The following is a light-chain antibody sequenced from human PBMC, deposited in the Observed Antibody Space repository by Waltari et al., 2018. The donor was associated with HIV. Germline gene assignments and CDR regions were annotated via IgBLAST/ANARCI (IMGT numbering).Light chain of an antibody. CDR1: SSDVGGYDY. CDR2: EVN. Sequence: QSALTQPPSASGSPGKSVTISCTGTSSDVGGYDYVSWYQQHPGKAPKLITYEVNKRPSGVPDRFSGSKSVDTASLTVSVLQSEDEADYYCASWDDTLSVLFGGGTKLTVL. V-gene: IGLV2-8*01. J-gene: IGLJ2*01. CDR3: ASWDDTLSVL.